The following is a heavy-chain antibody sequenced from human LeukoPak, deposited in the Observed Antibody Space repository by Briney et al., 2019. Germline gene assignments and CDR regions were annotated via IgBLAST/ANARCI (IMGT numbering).Heavy chain of an antibody. CDR1: GFTFSSYS. D-gene: IGHD5/OR15-5a*01. CDR2: ISSSSSYI. CDR3: ARDTLYDPFDP. Sequence: KSGGSLRLSCAASGFTFSSYSMNWVRQAPGKGLEWVSSISSSSSYIYYADSVRGRFTISRDNAKNSLYLQMNSLRAEDTAVYYCARDTLYDPFDPWGQGTLVTVSS. V-gene: IGHV3-21*01. J-gene: IGHJ5*02.